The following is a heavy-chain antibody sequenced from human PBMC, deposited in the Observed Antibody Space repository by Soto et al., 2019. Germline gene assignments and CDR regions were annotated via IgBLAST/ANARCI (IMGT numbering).Heavy chain of an antibody. D-gene: IGHD1-26*01. J-gene: IGHJ6*02. CDR1: GFTFTNYA. Sequence: EVQLLESGGGLVQPGGSLRLSCAASGFTFTNYAMSWVRQAPGKGLEWVSAISGSGSSTYYADSVKGRFTISTDNSENTLSLQMNSLRAEDTAVYYCAYFTALNYYYGMDVWGQGTTVTVSS. V-gene: IGHV3-23*01. CDR3: AYFTALNYYYGMDV. CDR2: ISGSGSST.